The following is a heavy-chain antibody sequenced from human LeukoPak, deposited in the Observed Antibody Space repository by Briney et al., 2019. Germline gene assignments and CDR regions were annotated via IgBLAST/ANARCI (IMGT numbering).Heavy chain of an antibody. Sequence: GGSLRLSCAASGFTFSSYSMNWVRQAPGKGLEWVSSISSSSSYIYYADSVKGRFTISRDNAKNSLYLQMNSLRAKDQVVYYCARGDDCGYDWYWFDPWGQGTLVTVSS. J-gene: IGHJ5*02. CDR2: ISSSSSYI. D-gene: IGHD5-12*01. CDR1: GFTFSSYS. V-gene: IGHV3-21*01. CDR3: ARGDDCGYDWYWFDP.